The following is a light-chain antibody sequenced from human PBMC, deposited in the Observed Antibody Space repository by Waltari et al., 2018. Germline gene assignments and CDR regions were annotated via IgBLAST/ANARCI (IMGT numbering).Light chain of an antibody. Sequence: SSDLTQDPAVSVALGQTVRITCQGDSLRRSFASWYQQRPGQAPILVISDKNSRPSGIPCRFPGSSSGNTASLTIASTQAEDEADYYCSSRDNFNRHAVLFGGGTKLTVL. CDR3: SSRDNFNRHAVL. CDR2: DKN. CDR1: SLRRSF. J-gene: IGLJ3*02. V-gene: IGLV3-19*01.